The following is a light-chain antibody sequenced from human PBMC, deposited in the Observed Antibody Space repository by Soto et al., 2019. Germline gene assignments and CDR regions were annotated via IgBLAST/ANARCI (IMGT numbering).Light chain of an antibody. V-gene: IGKV3D-15*01. CDR1: QTVSSS. Sequence: EIVMTQSPTILSLSPGERATLSCRASQTVSSSSLAWYQQKPGQAPSLLIFGASTRAAGFPARFSGSGSGTDFTLTISSLQSEDFAVYDCQQYNHWRSISFGQGTRLEIK. J-gene: IGKJ5*01. CDR3: QQYNHWRSIS. CDR2: GAS.